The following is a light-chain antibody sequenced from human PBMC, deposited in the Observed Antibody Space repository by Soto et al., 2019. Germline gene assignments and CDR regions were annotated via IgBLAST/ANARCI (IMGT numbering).Light chain of an antibody. CDR3: SSYTSSSTLGYV. CDR2: EVS. CDR1: SSDVGGYNY. Sequence: QSALTQPASVSGSPGQSITISCTGTSSDVGGYNYVSWYQQHPGKAPKLMIYEVSNRPSGVSNRFSGSKSGNTASLAISGLQAEVEADYYCSSYTSSSTLGYVFGTGTKVTVL. V-gene: IGLV2-14*01. J-gene: IGLJ1*01.